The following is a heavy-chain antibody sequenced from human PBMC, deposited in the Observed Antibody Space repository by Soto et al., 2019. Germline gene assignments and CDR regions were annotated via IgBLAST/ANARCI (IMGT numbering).Heavy chain of an antibody. V-gene: IGHV4-31*03. CDR2: IYYSGST. D-gene: IGHD6-19*01. CDR3: ARTPLLGQWLVRDYYYYGMDV. CDR1: GGSISSGGYY. Sequence: PSETLSLTCTVSGGSISSGGYYWSWIRQHPGKGLEWIGYIYYSGSTYYNPSLKSRVTISVDTSKNQFSLKLSSVTAADTAVYYCARTPLLGQWLVRDYYYYGMDVWGQGTTVTV. J-gene: IGHJ6*02.